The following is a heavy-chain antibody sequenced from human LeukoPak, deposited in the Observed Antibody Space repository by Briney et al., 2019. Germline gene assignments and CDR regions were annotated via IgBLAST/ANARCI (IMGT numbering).Heavy chain of an antibody. CDR3: ARGRDGYNYPDFDY. J-gene: IGHJ4*02. CDR1: GGTFSSYA. V-gene: IGHV1-69*13. D-gene: IGHD5-24*01. Sequence: GASVKVSCKASGGTFSSYAISWVRQAPGQGLEWMGGIIPIFGTANYAQKFQGRVTITADESTSTAYMELSSLRSEDTAVYYCARGRDGYNYPDFDYWGQGTLVTVSS. CDR2: IIPIFGTA.